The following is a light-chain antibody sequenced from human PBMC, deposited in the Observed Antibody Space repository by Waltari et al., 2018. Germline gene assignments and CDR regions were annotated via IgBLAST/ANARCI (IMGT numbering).Light chain of an antibody. J-gene: IGLJ3*02. CDR3: MIWXXXXYWV. V-gene: IGLV5-37*01. Sequence: QPVLXXXPSSSASPGXSASLXCXFPSDINVGSHNIYWYQTKPGSPPRYLLYYYSDSDQGLGSGVPSXXSGSKDALAXXGILHXSGLQSDDEADXXCMIWXXXXYWVFGGXTXLTVL. CDR2: YYSDSDQ. CDR1: SDINVGSHN.